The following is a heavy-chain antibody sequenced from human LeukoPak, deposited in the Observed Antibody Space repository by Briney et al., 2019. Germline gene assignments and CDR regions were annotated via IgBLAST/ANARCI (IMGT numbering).Heavy chain of an antibody. CDR2: ISSSSTI. CDR1: GFTFSSYS. V-gene: IGHV3-48*04. D-gene: IGHD4-17*01. Sequence: GGSLRLSCAASGFTFSSYSMNWVRQAPGKGLEWVSYISSSSTIYYADSVKGRFTISRDNANKSLYLQMNSLRAEDTAVYYCARESKVRSKIDYWGQGTPVTVSS. J-gene: IGHJ4*02. CDR3: ARESKVRSKIDY.